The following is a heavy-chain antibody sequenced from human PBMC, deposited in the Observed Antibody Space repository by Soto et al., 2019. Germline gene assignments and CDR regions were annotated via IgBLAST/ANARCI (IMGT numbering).Heavy chain of an antibody. D-gene: IGHD3-10*01. CDR2: INHSGST. CDR3: AIPNSGSGSLPHYFDY. V-gene: IGHV4-34*01. CDR1: GGSFSGYY. Sequence: QVQLQQWGAGLLKPSETLTLTCAVYGGSFSGYYWSWIRQPPGKGLEWIGEINHSGSTNYNPSLKSRVTISVDTSKNQFSLKLSSVTAADTAVYYCAIPNSGSGSLPHYFDYWVQGTLVTVSS. J-gene: IGHJ4*02.